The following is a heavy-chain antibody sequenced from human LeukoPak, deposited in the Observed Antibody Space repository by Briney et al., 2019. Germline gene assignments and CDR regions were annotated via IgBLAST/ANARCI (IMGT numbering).Heavy chain of an antibody. CDR3: GRFGYVAGVDL. V-gene: IGHV3-7*01. CDR2: INPAGTET. D-gene: IGHD6-19*01. CDR1: GFSLSTYW. J-gene: IGHJ4*02. Sequence: GGSLRLSCAASGFSLSTYWVTWVRQAPGTGLEWVANINPAGTETYYVEPVKGRFTISRDNAKNLVYLQMTSLRGEGSAVYHCGRFGYVAGVDLWGQGTLVTVSS.